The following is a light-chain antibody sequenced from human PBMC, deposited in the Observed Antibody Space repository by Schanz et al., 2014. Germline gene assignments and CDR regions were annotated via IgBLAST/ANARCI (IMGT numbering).Light chain of an antibody. Sequence: QSVLTQQPSASGTPGQRVTISCSGSSSNIGTNTVIWYQQLPGTAPKLLIHSTNQRPSGVPDRFSGSKSGTSASLAIIGLQSEDEADYYCATWDDSLRAWLFGGGTKLTV. J-gene: IGLJ3*02. CDR3: ATWDDSLRAWL. V-gene: IGLV1-44*01. CDR2: STN. CDR1: SSNIGTNT.